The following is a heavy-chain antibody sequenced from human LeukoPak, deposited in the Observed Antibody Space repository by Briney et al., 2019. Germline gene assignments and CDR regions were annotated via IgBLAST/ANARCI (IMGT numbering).Heavy chain of an antibody. D-gene: IGHD1-26*01. CDR3: ARDGGGEELLDYFDY. Sequence: SLRLSCAASGFTFSSYAMHWVRQAPGKGLEWVAVISYDGSNKYYADSVKGRFTISRDNSKNTLYLQMNSLRAEDTAVYYCARDGGGEELLDYFDYWGQGTLVTVSS. CDR1: GFTFSSYA. J-gene: IGHJ4*02. V-gene: IGHV3-30*03. CDR2: ISYDGSNK.